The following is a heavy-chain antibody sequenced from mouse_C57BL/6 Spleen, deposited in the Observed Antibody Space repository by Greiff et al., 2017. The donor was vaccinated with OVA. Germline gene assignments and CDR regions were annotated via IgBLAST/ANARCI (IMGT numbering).Heavy chain of an antibody. CDR3: ARFWDLYYFDY. CDR1: GYSITSGYY. CDR2: ISYDGSN. V-gene: IGHV3-6*01. Sequence: EVQLVESGPGLVKPSQSLSLTCSVTGYSITSGYYWNWIRQFPGNKLEWMGYISYDGSNNYNPSLKNRISITRDTSKNQLFLKLNSVTTEDTATYYCARFWDLYYFDYWGQGTTLTVSS. J-gene: IGHJ2*01. D-gene: IGHD4-1*01.